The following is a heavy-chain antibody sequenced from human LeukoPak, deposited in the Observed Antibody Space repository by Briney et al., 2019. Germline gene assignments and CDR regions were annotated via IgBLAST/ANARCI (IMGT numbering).Heavy chain of an antibody. J-gene: IGHJ2*01. CDR3: TRDSSVVPLVANWYYDL. Sequence: GASGRVSCKASGYSFTGHYINWARQAPGQGLEWRGWINANNGGTNYAQKFQDRITMTRDTSITPAYMELGGLRVDDTAIYYCTRDSSVVPLVANWYYDLWGRGTLVTVSS. D-gene: IGHD2-2*01. CDR2: INANNGGT. V-gene: IGHV1-2*02. CDR1: GYSFTGHY.